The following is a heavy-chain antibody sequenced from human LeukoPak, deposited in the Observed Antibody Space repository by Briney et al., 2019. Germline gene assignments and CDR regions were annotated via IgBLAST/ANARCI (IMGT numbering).Heavy chain of an antibody. CDR1: GFTFRSYG. J-gene: IGHJ6*04. CDR3: AKDLGGVDIGMDV. D-gene: IGHD3-16*01. CDR2: IWFDGSNK. V-gene: IGHV3-33*06. Sequence: GGSLRLSSAASGFTFRSYGMHWVRQAPGKGLEWVAVIWFDGSNKYYADSVQGRFTISRDNSKNTLYLQMNSRRVEDTAVYYCAKDLGGVDIGMDVWGKGTTVTVSS.